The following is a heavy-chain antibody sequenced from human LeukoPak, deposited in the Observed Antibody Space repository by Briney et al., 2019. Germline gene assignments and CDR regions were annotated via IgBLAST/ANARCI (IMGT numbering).Heavy chain of an antibody. J-gene: IGHJ4*02. CDR1: GFTFSSYA. V-gene: IGHV3-30-3*01. D-gene: IGHD2-15*01. Sequence: PGGSLRLSCAASGFTFSSYAMHWVRQAPGKGLEWVAVISYDGSNKYYADSVKGRFTISRDNSKNTLYLQMNSLRAEDTAVYYCARCKDEDIVVVVAATGLDYWGQGTLVTVSS. CDR2: ISYDGSNK. CDR3: ARCKDEDIVVVVAATGLDY.